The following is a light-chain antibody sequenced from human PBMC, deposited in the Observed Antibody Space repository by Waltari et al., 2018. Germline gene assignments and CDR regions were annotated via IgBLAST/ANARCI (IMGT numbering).Light chain of an antibody. J-gene: IGLJ2*01. CDR2: DVS. CDR3: ISYTSSSIVV. Sequence: QSALTQPASVSASPGQSITISCTGTSSDVGGYNYVSWYQQHPGKAPKLMIYDVSTRPSGVSNRFSGSKSVNTASLTISGLQAEDEADYYCISYTSSSIVVFGGGTKLTVL. V-gene: IGLV2-14*01. CDR1: SSDVGGYNY.